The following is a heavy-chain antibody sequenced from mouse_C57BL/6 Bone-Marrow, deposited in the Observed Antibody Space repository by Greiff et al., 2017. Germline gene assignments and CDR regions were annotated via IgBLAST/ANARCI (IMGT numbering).Heavy chain of an antibody. V-gene: IGHV1-75*01. CDR1: GYTFTDYY. CDR3: ARSRAYYGYDKWFAY. Sequence: LEESGPELVKPGASVKISCKASGYTFTDYYINWVKQRPGQGLEWIGWIFPGSGSTYYNEKFKGKATLTVDKSSSTAYMLLSSLTSEDSAVYFCARSRAYYGYDKWFAYWGQGTLVTVSA. CDR2: IFPGSGST. J-gene: IGHJ3*01. D-gene: IGHD2-9*01.